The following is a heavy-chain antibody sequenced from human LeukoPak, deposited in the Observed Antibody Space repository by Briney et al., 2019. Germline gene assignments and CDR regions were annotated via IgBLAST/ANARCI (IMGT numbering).Heavy chain of an antibody. D-gene: IGHD3-3*01. CDR1: GASISDYY. CDR2: ISTTGST. J-gene: IGHJ4*02. Sequence: SDTLSLTCTVSGASISDYYWSWIRQSAGKGLEWIGRISTTGSTYCNPSFQSRVTMSADPSKTLFFLRLRSVTAADTAVYYCARSPSTIGWNWGYYFDYWGQGSLVTVSS. CDR3: ARSPSTIGWNWGYYFDY. V-gene: IGHV4-4*07.